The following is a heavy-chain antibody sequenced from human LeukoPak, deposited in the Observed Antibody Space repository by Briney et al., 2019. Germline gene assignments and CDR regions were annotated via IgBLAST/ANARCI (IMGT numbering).Heavy chain of an antibody. J-gene: IGHJ4*02. CDR3: ARDYYDSAGYYHFDY. D-gene: IGHD3-22*01. Sequence: SETLSLTCTVSGGSISSYFWSWIRQPPGKGLEWIGYIYDSWSTNFNPSLKSRVTMSVDTSKNQFSLRLTSVTAADTAVYFCARDYYDSAGYYHFDYWGQGTLVTVSS. V-gene: IGHV4-59*01. CDR1: GGSISSYF. CDR2: IYDSWST.